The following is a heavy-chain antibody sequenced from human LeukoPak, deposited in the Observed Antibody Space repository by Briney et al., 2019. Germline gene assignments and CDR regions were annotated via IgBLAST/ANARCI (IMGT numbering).Heavy chain of an antibody. CDR3: PADLDYYDSSGSQPT. Sequence: SAGTLRLSGAASGFTFNNAWMSWVRQAPGKGLEGVGRIKSKTDGGTTKYAAPVKIRWTISRDESKNTLYLQMNNLKTEDKTVYYCPADLDYYDSSGSQPTWGQGTLVTVSS. CDR1: GFTFNNAW. D-gene: IGHD3-22*01. CDR2: IKSKTDGGTT. J-gene: IGHJ5*02. V-gene: IGHV3-15*01.